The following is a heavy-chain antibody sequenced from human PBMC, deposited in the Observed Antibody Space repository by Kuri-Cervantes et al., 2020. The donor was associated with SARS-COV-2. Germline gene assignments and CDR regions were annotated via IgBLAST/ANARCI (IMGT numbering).Heavy chain of an antibody. V-gene: IGHV3-7*01. CDR1: MFPLGAYW. D-gene: IGHD2-2*01. CDR3: ASYRSSTSCYLGDFDY. J-gene: IGHJ4*02. CDR2: IKQDGSEK. Sequence: GGSLRLSCTTTMFPLGAYWMSWVRQAPGKGLEWVANIKQDGSEKYYVDSVKGRFTIPRDNAKNSLYLQMNSLRAEDTAVYYCASYRSSTSCYLGDFDYWGQGTLVTVSS.